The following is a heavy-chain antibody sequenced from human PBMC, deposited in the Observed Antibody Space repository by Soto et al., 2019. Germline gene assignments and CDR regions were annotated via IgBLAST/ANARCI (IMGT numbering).Heavy chain of an antibody. Sequence: QVQLQESGPGLVKPSQTLSLTCTVSGGSISSGDYYWSWIRQPPGKGLEWIGYIYYSGSTYYNPSLKSRVTISVDTSKNQFSLKLSSVTAADTAVYYCARNVPSSGYPPVAFDIWGQGTIVTVSS. CDR1: GGSISSGDYY. J-gene: IGHJ3*02. CDR2: IYYSGST. CDR3: ARNVPSSGYPPVAFDI. V-gene: IGHV4-30-4*01. D-gene: IGHD3-22*01.